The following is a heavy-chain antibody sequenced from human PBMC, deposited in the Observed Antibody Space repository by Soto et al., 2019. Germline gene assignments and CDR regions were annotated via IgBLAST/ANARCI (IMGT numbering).Heavy chain of an antibody. CDR3: ARDPAPNFWSGYYNFDY. CDR2: ISAYNGNT. J-gene: IGHJ4*02. D-gene: IGHD3-3*01. V-gene: IGHV1-18*01. CDR1: GYTFTSYG. Sequence: QVQLVQSGAEVKKPGASVKVSCKASGYTFTSYGISWVRQAPGQGLEWMGWISAYNGNTNYAQKLQGRVTMTTDTSTSTAYTELRSLRSDDTAVYYCARDPAPNFWSGYYNFDYWGQGTLVTVSS.